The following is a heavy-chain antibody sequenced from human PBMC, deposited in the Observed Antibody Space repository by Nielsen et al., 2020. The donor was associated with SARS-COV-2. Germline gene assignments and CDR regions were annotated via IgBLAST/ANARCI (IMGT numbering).Heavy chain of an antibody. CDR2: IRGSGEKT. D-gene: IGHD5-24*01. CDR3: AREGRKLPLDY. J-gene: IGHJ4*02. CDR1: GFTFTSHA. V-gene: IGHV3-23*01. Sequence: GGSLRLSCAASGFTFTSHAMTWVRQAPAKGLEWVSGIRGSGEKTYYADSVKGRFTISRDNSKNSLYLQMNSLRAEDTAVYYCAREGRKLPLDYWGQGTLVTVSS.